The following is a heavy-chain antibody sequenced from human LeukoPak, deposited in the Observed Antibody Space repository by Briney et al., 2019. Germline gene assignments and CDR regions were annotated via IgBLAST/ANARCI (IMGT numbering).Heavy chain of an antibody. V-gene: IGHV3-23*01. Sequence: GGSLRLSCAASGSRFSNFAMSWVRQAPGKGLEWVSLIIGSSGDTLYADSVKGRFTISRDISKNRLYLQMNSLRAEDTALYYCAKGAYDYIEMGYFDDWGQGTLVTVSS. CDR1: GSRFSNFA. J-gene: IGHJ4*02. CDR2: IIGSSGDT. CDR3: AKGAYDYIEMGYFDD. D-gene: IGHD5-12*01.